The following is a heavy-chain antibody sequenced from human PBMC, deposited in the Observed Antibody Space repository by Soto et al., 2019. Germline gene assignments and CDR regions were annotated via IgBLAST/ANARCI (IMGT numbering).Heavy chain of an antibody. CDR1: GYIFSDYC. CDR3: ARDRSPVMSGYYYA. J-gene: IGHJ4*02. Sequence: QVHLEQSAAAVKKPGASVKVSCKTSGYIFSDYCIHWVRQAPGQGLEWLGWMNPDSGATSYAPKFQGRVTLTRDTSVTTAYMELSGLMFDDTATYYCARDRSPVMSGYYYAWGQGTLLDVSS. CDR2: MNPDSGAT. V-gene: IGHV1-2*02. D-gene: IGHD3-22*01.